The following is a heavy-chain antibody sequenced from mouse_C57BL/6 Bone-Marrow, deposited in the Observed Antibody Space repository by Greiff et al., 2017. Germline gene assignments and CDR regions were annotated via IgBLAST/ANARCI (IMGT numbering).Heavy chain of an antibody. CDR2: IDPNSGGT. CDR3: ASQRGYDYPCYAMDY. D-gene: IGHD2-4*01. V-gene: IGHV1-72*01. CDR1: GYTFTSYW. J-gene: IGHJ4*01. Sequence: QVQLQQPGAELVKPGASVKLSCKASGYTFTSYWMHWVKQRPGRGLEWIGRIDPNSGGTKYNEKFKSKATLTVDKPSSTAYMQLSSLTSEASAVYYCASQRGYDYPCYAMDYWGQGTSVTVAS.